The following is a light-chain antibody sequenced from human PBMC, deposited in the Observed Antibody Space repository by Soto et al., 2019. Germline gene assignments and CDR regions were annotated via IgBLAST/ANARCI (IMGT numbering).Light chain of an antibody. J-gene: IGKJ1*01. CDR3: QYYGDSST. V-gene: IGKV3-20*01. CDR1: QSVSSRY. Sequence: DIELTQSPYTLSLSPGERATLSCRASQSVSSRYLSWYQQTPGQAPRLLIYAASSRATGISDRFSGSGCGTDFTLTISRLAAEDFAVYYCQYYGDSSTFGQGTKVEIK. CDR2: AAS.